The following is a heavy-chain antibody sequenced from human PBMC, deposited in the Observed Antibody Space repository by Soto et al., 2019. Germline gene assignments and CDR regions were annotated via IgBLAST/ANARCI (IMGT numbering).Heavy chain of an antibody. V-gene: IGHV3-9*01. CDR1: GFTFDDHA. CDR2: ISWNSGYI. J-gene: IGHJ4*02. D-gene: IGHD3-16*02. Sequence: GGSLRLSCIASGFTFDDHAMHWVRQAPGKGLEWVSGISWNSGYIGYADSVKGRFTISRDNSKNTLYLQMNSLRAEDTAVYYCAKDGMITFGGVIPYFDYWGQGTLVTVSS. CDR3: AKDGMITFGGVIPYFDY.